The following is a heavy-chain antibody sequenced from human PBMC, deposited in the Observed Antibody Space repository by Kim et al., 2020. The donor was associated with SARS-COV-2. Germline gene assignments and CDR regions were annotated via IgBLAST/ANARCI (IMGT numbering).Heavy chain of an antibody. J-gene: IGHJ4*02. CDR2: IV. CDR3: ARGASKGPLDY. V-gene: IGHV1-69*02. D-gene: IGHD1-26*01. Sequence: IVNYDQKFQHRVTVTADKSTTTVYMDLSSLRSDETAVYYCARGASKGPLDYWGQGTLVTVSS.